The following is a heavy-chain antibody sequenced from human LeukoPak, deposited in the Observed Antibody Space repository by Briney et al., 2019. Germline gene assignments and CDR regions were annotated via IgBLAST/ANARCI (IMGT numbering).Heavy chain of an antibody. D-gene: IGHD2-8*01. V-gene: IGHV3-74*01. CDR1: GFTFSSYW. CDR3: ARVQGHPPNGLDI. J-gene: IGHJ3*02. CDR2: INSDGSST. Sequence: GGSLRLSCAASGFTFSSYWMHWVRQAPGKGLEWVSRINSDGSSTSYADSVKGRFTLSRDNAKNTLYLQMNSLRAEDTAVYYCARVQGHPPNGLDIWGQGTMVTVSS.